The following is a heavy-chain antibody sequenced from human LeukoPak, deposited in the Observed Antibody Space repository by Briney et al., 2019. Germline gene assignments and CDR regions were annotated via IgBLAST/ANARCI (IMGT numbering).Heavy chain of an antibody. CDR3: ATQDYGDYYYDY. CDR1: GYTFTSYY. J-gene: IGHJ4*02. D-gene: IGHD4-17*01. CDR2: INPSGGST. V-gene: IGHV1-46*01. Sequence: ASLKVSCKASGYTFTSYYMHWVRQAPGQGLEWMGIINPSGGSTSYAQKFQGRVTMTRDTSTSTVYMELSSLRSEDTAVYYCATQDYGDYYYDYWGQGTLVTVSS.